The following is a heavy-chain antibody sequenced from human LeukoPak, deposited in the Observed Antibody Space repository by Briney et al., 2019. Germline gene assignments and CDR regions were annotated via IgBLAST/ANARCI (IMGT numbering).Heavy chain of an antibody. Sequence: ASVKVSCKASGYTFTSYGISWVRQVPGQGLEWMGWISAYNGNTNYAQKLQGRVTMTTDTSTSTAYMELRSLRSDDTAVYYCARGVGGYFYGAFDIWGQGTMVTVSS. V-gene: IGHV1-18*01. D-gene: IGHD2-21*01. J-gene: IGHJ3*02. CDR1: GYTFTSYG. CDR2: ISAYNGNT. CDR3: ARGVGGYFYGAFDI.